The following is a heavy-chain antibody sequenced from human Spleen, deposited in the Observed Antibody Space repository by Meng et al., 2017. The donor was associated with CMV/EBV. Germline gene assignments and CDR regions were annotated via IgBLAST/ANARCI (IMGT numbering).Heavy chain of an antibody. CDR3: ARSVCSSTSCYYYGMDV. Sequence: ASVKVSCKASGYTFTGYYMHWVRQAPGQGREWMGWINPNSGGTNYAQKFQGRVTMTRDTSISTAYMELSRLRSDDTAVYYCARSVCSSTSCYYYGMDVWGQGTTVTVSS. V-gene: IGHV1-2*02. CDR2: INPNSGGT. CDR1: GYTFTGYY. D-gene: IGHD2-2*01. J-gene: IGHJ6*02.